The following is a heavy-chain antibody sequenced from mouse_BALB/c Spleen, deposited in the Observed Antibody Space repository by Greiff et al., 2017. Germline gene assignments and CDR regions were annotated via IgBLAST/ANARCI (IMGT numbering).Heavy chain of an antibody. CDR3: ARSGGKGQYFDV. J-gene: IGHJ1*01. CDR1: GYTFSSYW. D-gene: IGHD1-3*01. V-gene: IGHV1-9*01. Sequence: VQLQQSGAELMKPGASAKISCKATGYTFSSYWIEWVKQRPGHGLEWIGEILPGSGSTNYNEKFKGKATFTADTSSNTAYMQLSSLTSEDSAVYYCARSGGKGQYFDVWGAGTTVTVSS. CDR2: ILPGSGST.